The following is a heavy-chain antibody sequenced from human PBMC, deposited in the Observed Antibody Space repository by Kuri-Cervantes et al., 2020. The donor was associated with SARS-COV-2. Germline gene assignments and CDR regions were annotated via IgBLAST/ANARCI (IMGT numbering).Heavy chain of an antibody. D-gene: IGHD3-3*01. CDR1: GFTFSSYR. V-gene: IGHV3-7*01. J-gene: IGHJ6*03. CDR3: AGEVPNHDFWSGYLIMGDYYYYYYMDV. Sequence: GGSLRLSCAASGFTFSSYRMSWVRQAPGKGLEWVANIKQDGSEKYYVDSVKGRFTISRDNAKNSLYLQMNSLRAEDTAVYYCAGEVPNHDFWSGYLIMGDYYYYYYMDVWGKGTTVTVSS. CDR2: IKQDGSEK.